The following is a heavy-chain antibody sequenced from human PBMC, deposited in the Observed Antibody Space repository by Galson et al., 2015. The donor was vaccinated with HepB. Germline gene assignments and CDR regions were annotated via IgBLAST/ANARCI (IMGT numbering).Heavy chain of an antibody. CDR2: ISASGGKT. Sequence: SLRLSCAASGFIVDGSGMSWVRQAPGEGLEWVSGISASGGKTYYADSVKGRFTLFRDNSPNTVYLQMNSLRVDDSALYYCTRDSGWESAYWGQGTLVTVSS. CDR1: GFIVDGSG. CDR3: TRDSGWESAY. V-gene: IGHV3-23*01. D-gene: IGHD3-10*01. J-gene: IGHJ4*02.